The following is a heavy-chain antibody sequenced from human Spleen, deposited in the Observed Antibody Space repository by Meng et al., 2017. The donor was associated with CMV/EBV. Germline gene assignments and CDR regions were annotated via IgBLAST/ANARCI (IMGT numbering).Heavy chain of an antibody. J-gene: IGHJ6*02. CDR1: GGSMGRGTYH. CDR3: AGTKVVPAAIRVHYGMDV. CDR2: IYYSGTT. V-gene: IGHV4-39*07. Sequence: SETLSLTCTVSGGSMGRGTYHWAWIRQPPGKGLEWIGSIYYSGTTYYNPSLNSRVTISVDTSKNQFSLKLSSVTAADTAVYYCAGTKVVPAAIRVHYGMDVWGQGTTVTVSS. D-gene: IGHD2-2*01.